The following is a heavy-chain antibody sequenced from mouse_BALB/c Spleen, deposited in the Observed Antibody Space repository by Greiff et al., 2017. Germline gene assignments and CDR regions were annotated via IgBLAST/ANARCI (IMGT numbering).Heavy chain of an antibody. Sequence: DVHLVESGGGLVKPGGSLKLSCAASGFTFSSYAMSWVRQTPEKRLEWVATISSGGSYTYYPDSVKGRFTISRDNAKNTLYLQMSSLRSEDTAMYYCARHEGSPFAYWGQGTLVTVSA. J-gene: IGHJ3*01. CDR2: ISSGGSYT. CDR3: ARHEGSPFAY. V-gene: IGHV5-9-3*01. CDR1: GFTFSSYA.